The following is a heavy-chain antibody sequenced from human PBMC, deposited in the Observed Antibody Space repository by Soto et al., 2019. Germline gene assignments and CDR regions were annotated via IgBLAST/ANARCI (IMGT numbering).Heavy chain of an antibody. CDR3: ARDWAAWHSSSWLDY. CDR1: GFMFSNHV. J-gene: IGHJ5*01. CDR2: IWNDGSDK. Sequence: QVQLVESGGGVVQSGRSLRLSCAASGFMFSNHVMHWVRQAPGKGLEWVAIIWNDGSDKHYADSVKGRFTISRDNSKNTLYLEMNSLRAEDTAVYYCARDWAAWHSSSWLDYWGHGTLVTVSS. V-gene: IGHV3-33*01. D-gene: IGHD6-13*01.